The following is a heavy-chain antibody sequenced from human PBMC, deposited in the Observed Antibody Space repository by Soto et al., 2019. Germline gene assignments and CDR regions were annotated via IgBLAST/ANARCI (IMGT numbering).Heavy chain of an antibody. CDR1: GFTFSSYA. CDR3: ARDGQQLVRPYNWFDP. D-gene: IGHD6-13*01. Sequence: GGSLRLSCAASGFTFSSYAMHWFRQAPGKGLEWVAVISYDGSNKYYADSVKGRFTISRDNSKNTLYLQMNSLRAEDTAVYYCARDGQQLVRPYNWFDPWGQGTLATVSS. V-gene: IGHV3-30-3*01. CDR2: ISYDGSNK. J-gene: IGHJ5*02.